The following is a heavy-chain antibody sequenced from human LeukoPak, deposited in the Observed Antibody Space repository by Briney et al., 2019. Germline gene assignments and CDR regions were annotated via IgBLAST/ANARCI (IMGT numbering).Heavy chain of an antibody. D-gene: IGHD2-2*01. CDR1: GGSILSSSYY. CDR3: ARTTEDCSSTSCYQYWFDP. Sequence: PSETLSLTCTVSGGSILSSSYYWGWIRQPPGKRLEWIGSIYYSGSTHYNPSLKSRVTISVDTSKNQFSLKLNSVTAADTAVYYCARTTEDCSSTSCYQYWFDPWGQGTLVTVSS. CDR2: IYYSGST. V-gene: IGHV4-39*07. J-gene: IGHJ5*02.